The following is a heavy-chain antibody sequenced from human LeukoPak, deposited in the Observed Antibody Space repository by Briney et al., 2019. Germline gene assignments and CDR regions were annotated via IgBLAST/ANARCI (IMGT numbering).Heavy chain of an antibody. CDR3: AKGLIAVAGVIDY. J-gene: IGHJ4*02. Sequence: GGSLRLSCAASGFTFSSYGMHWVRQAPGKGLEWVAFIRYDGSNKYYADSVKGRFTISRDNFKNTLHLQMNSLRAEDTAVYYCAKGLIAVAGVIDYWGQGTLVTVSS. V-gene: IGHV3-30*02. D-gene: IGHD6-19*01. CDR1: GFTFSSYG. CDR2: IRYDGSNK.